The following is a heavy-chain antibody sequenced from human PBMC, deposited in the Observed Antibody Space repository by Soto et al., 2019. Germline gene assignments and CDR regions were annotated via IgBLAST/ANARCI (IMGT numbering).Heavy chain of an antibody. J-gene: IGHJ4*02. CDR2: ISSSSSTI. CDR3: ARGAEWLLYWNTWDY. CDR1: GFTFSSYS. D-gene: IGHD3-3*01. V-gene: IGHV3-48*02. Sequence: EVQLVESGGGLVQPGGSLRLSCAASGFTFSSYSMNWVRQAPGKGLEWVSYISSSSSTIYYADSVKGRFTISRDNAKNSLYLQMNSLRDEDTAVYYCARGAEWLLYWNTWDYWGQGTLVTVSS.